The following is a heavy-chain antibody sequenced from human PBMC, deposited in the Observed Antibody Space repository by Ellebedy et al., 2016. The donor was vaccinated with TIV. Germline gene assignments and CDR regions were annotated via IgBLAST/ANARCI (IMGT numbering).Heavy chain of an antibody. Sequence: GESLKISCAASGFTFSNYYMSWIRQAPGKGLEWVANIKQDESEKYYVNSVKGRFTISRDNAKNSVFLQMNSLRAEDTATYYCAKVQCPGRWSNCPLDVWGQGTTVTVSS. CDR1: GFTFSNYY. D-gene: IGHD5-24*01. V-gene: IGHV3-7*01. CDR3: AKVQCPGRWSNCPLDV. CDR2: IKQDESEK. J-gene: IGHJ6*02.